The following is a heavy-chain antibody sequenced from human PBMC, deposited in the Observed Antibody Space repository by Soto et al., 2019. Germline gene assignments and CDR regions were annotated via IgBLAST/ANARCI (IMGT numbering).Heavy chain of an antibody. CDR1: GFTYSTYW. Sequence: PGGSLRLSCVASGFTYSTYWMAWVRQVPGKGLEWVAYMNPDGSQTFYVDSVKGRFTISRDNAKNSLYLHINSQRVEDTAVYFCAREPRVLSYWGQGTLVTVSS. CDR2: MNPDGSQT. D-gene: IGHD3-10*01. J-gene: IGHJ1*01. V-gene: IGHV3-7*01. CDR3: AREPRVLSY.